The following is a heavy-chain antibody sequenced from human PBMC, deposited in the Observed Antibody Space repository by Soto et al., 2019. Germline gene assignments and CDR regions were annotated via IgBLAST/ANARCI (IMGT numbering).Heavy chain of an antibody. V-gene: IGHV1-69*13. J-gene: IGHJ4*02. CDR2: IIPIFGTA. D-gene: IGHD6-13*01. CDR3: ARESSSWYPGFDY. CDR1: GGTFSSYA. Sequence: SVKVSCKASGGTFSSYAISWVRQAPGQGLEWMGGIIPIFGTANYAQKFQGRVTITADESTSTAYMELSSLRAEDTAVYYCARESSSWYPGFDYWGQGTLVTVSS.